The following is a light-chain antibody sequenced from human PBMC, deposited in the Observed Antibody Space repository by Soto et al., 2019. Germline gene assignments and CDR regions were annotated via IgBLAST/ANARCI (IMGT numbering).Light chain of an antibody. CDR2: DAT. Sequence: DIQMTQSPSTLSASIGDRVTITCRASQSVNKWLAWYQQKAGKAQKLLISDATNLESGVPSRFSGSGAGTGFTLTISSLQPDDFATYYCHQYDSYSPPCTFGQGTRVEIK. CDR3: HQYDSYSPPCT. J-gene: IGKJ1*01. CDR1: QSVNKW. V-gene: IGKV1-5*01.